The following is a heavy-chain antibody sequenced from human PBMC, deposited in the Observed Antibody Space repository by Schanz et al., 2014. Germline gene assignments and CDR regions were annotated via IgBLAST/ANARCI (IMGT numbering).Heavy chain of an antibody. CDR3: VRDAYLQIRGTVFDS. J-gene: IGHJ4*02. CDR1: GFTFSDHY. D-gene: IGHD1-1*01. Sequence: QVQLVESGGCVVQPGRSLRLSCAASGFTFSDHYMAWIRQAPGKGLEWVSIISNTGTFIYYADSVRGRFVISRDNAKSSLFLQMKGLRAEDTAVYYCVRDAYLQIRGTVFDSWGPGNLVTVSS. CDR2: ISNTGTFI. V-gene: IGHV3-11*01.